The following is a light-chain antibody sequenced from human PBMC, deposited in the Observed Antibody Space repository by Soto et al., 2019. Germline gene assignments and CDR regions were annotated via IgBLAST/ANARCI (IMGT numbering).Light chain of an antibody. Sequence: DIQMTQSPSTLSASVGDRVTITCRASQSISSWLAWYQQKPGTALKLLIYKASTLQSGVPSRFSGSGSGTEFTLNISRLQPAYSAPYDCHLYRDNWTFCYGTYVEMK. CDR2: KAS. V-gene: IGKV1-5*03. J-gene: IGKJ1*01. CDR3: HLYRDNWT. CDR1: QSISSW.